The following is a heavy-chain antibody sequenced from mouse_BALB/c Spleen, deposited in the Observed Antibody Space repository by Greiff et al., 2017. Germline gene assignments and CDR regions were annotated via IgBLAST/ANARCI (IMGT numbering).Heavy chain of an antibody. CDR1: GYTFTDYE. V-gene: IGHV1-15*01. D-gene: IGHD2-2*01. CDR3: TRGGYDLYAMDY. CDR2: IDPETGGT. J-gene: IGHJ4*01. Sequence: VNVVESGAELVRPGASVTLSCKASGYTFTDYEMHWVKQTPVHGLEWIGAIDPETGGTAYNQKFKGKATLTADKSSSTAYMELRSLTSEDSAVYYCTRGGYDLYAMDYWGQGTSVTVSS.